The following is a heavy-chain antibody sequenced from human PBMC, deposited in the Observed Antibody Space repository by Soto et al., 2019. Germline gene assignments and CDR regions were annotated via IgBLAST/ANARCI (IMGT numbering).Heavy chain of an antibody. J-gene: IGHJ6*02. V-gene: IGHV3-48*03. Sequence: GGSLRLSCAASGFTFSSYEMNWVRQAPGKGLEWVSYISSSGSTIYYADSVKGRFTISRDNAKNSLYLQMNSLRAEDTAVYYCAHTAGTTYYYYGMDVWGQGTTVTVSS. CDR3: AHTAGTTYYYYGMDV. D-gene: IGHD1-7*01. CDR1: GFTFSSYE. CDR2: ISSSGSTI.